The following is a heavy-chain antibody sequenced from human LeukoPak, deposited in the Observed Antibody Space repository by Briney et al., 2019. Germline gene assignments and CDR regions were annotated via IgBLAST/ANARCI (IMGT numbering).Heavy chain of an antibody. CDR2: INPSGGST. Sequence: AAVKVSCKASGYTFTSHYMHWVRQAPGQGPEWMGIINPSGGSTSYAQKFQGRVTMTRDTSTSTVYMELSSLRSEDTAVYYCARDLYCGGDCSWWAFDIWGQGTMVTVSS. D-gene: IGHD2-21*02. CDR1: GYTFTSHY. J-gene: IGHJ3*02. CDR3: ARDLYCGGDCSWWAFDI. V-gene: IGHV1-46*01.